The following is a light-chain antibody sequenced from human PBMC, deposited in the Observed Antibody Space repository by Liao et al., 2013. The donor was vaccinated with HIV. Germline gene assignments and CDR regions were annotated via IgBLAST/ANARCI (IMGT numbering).Light chain of an antibody. V-gene: IGLV3-1*01. J-gene: IGLJ1*01. CDR2: QDT. CDR1: KLGHKY. Sequence: SYVLTQPPSVSVSPGQTASITCSGDKLGHKYVSWYQQKPGQSPVLVIYQDTQRPSGIPERFSGSNSGNTATLTISGTQAMDEADYYCQTYDTGTASYVFGSGTKVTVL. CDR3: QTYDTGTASYV.